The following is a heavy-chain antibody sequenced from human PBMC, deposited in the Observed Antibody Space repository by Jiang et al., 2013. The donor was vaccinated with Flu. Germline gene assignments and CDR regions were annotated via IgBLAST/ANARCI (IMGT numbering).Heavy chain of an antibody. J-gene: IGHJ2*01. CDR1: GGSISSYY. CDR2: IYYSGST. CDR3: ARPALTTVTDWYFDL. D-gene: IGHD4-17*01. V-gene: IGHV4-59*08. Sequence: SGSGLVKPSETLSLTCTVSGGSISSYYWSWIRQPPGKGLEWIGYIYYSGSTNYNPSLKSRVTISVDTSKNQFSLKLSSVTAADTAVYYCARPALTTVTDWYFDLWGRGTLVTVSS.